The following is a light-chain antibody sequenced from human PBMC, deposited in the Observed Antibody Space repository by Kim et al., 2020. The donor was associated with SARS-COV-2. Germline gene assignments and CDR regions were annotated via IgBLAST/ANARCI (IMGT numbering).Light chain of an antibody. CDR2: AAS. CDR3: QKCDSAPWT. CDR1: QDISNY. Sequence: DIQMTQSPSSLSASVGDRVTITCRASQDISNYLAWFQLKPGKAPKLLIYAASALQPGVPSRFSGSGSGTDFTLTVTSLQPVDVATYYCQKCDSAPWTFGQGTKVDIK. J-gene: IGKJ1*01. V-gene: IGKV1-27*01.